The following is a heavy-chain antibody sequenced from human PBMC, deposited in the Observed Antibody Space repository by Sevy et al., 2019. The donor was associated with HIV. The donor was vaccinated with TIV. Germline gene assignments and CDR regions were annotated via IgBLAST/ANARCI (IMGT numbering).Heavy chain of an antibody. V-gene: IGHV1-2*02. CDR3: ARAKTMVRGVIITLFDY. CDR1: GYTFTGYY. CDR2: INPNSGGT. Sequence: ASVKVSCKASGYTFTGYYMHWVRQAPGQGLEWMGWINPNSGGTNYAQMFQGRVTMTRDTSISTAYMELSRLRSDDTAVYYCARAKTMVRGVIITLFDYWGQGTLVTVSS. D-gene: IGHD3-10*01. J-gene: IGHJ4*02.